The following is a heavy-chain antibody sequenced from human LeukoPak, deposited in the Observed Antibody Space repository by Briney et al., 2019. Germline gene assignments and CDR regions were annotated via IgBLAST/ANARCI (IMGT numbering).Heavy chain of an antibody. CDR1: GYSFTSYW. Sequence: GESLKISCKGSGYSFTSYWIGWVRPMPGKGLEWMGIIYPGDSDTRYSPSFQGQVTISADKSISTAYLQWSSLKASDTAMYYCARLGSSSGWYLVNWGQGTLVTVSS. CDR3: ARLGSSSGWYLVN. D-gene: IGHD6-19*01. J-gene: IGHJ4*02. V-gene: IGHV5-51*01. CDR2: IYPGDSDT.